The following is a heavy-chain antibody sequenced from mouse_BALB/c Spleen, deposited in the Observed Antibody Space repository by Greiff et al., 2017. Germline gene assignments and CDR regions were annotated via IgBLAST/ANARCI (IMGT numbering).Heavy chain of an antibody. Sequence: QVQLQQSGPSLVQPSQSLSITCTVSGFSLTSYGVHWVRQSPGKGLEWLGVIWRGGSTDYNAAFMSRLSITKDNSKSQVFFKMNSLQADDTAIYYCAKKNYYGSSSYWYFDVWGAGTTVTVSS. CDR3: AKKNYYGSSSYWYFDV. CDR1: GFSLTSYG. D-gene: IGHD1-1*01. CDR2: IWRGGST. J-gene: IGHJ1*01. V-gene: IGHV2-5-1*01.